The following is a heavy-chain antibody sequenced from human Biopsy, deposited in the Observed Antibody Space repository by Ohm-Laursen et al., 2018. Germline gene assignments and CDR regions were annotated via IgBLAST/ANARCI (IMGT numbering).Heavy chain of an antibody. CDR2: ISWSSAHI. Sequence: SLRLSCAAFGFTFEDYAMHWVRQVPGKGLEWVSGISWSSAHIDYADSVKGRFTISRDNAKKSLYLQMNSLGAEDTALYYCVKATASNDSRGYYYDYWGQGTLVTVSS. D-gene: IGHD3-22*01. V-gene: IGHV3-9*01. CDR1: GFTFEDYA. CDR3: VKATASNDSRGYYYDY. J-gene: IGHJ4*02.